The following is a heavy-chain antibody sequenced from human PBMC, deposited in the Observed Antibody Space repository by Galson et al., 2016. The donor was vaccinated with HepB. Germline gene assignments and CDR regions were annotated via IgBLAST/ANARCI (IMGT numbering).Heavy chain of an antibody. Sequence: SVKVSCKASGYTSTSYDFNWVRQATGQGLEWMGWLNPNSGNTGIIQKFQGRLTMTRDTPISQAYMELSSLTSEDTAIYFCARTPRGVPSTDYWGQGTLVTVSS. J-gene: IGHJ4*02. CDR3: ARTPRGVPSTDY. CDR1: GYTSTSYD. V-gene: IGHV1-8*01. D-gene: IGHD1-26*01. CDR2: LNPNSGNT.